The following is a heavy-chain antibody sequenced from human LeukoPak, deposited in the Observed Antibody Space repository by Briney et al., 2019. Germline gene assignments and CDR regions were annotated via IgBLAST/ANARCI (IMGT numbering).Heavy chain of an antibody. J-gene: IGHJ4*02. V-gene: IGHV4-38-2*02. CDR2: IYHRGTT. D-gene: IGHD3-10*01. CDR3: ARDYGSGDYYFAY. Sequence: PSETLSLTCTVSGYSISSGYYWGWIRQPPGKGLEWIGEIYHRGTTNYNLSLKSRVTISVDRSKNQFSLRLTSVTAADTAVYYCARDYGSGDYYFAYWGQGALVTVSP. CDR1: GYSISSGYY.